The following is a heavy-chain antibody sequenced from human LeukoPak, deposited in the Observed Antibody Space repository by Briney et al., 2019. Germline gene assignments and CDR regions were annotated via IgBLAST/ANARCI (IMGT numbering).Heavy chain of an antibody. J-gene: IGHJ5*02. V-gene: IGHV1-2*06. CDR1: GYTFTGYY. D-gene: IGHD3-10*01. CDR3: ARDYGFGDPLNWFDP. Sequence: ASVKVSCKASGYTFTGYYMHWVRQAPGQGLEWMGRINPNSGGTNYAQKFQGRVTMTRDTSISTAYMELSRLRSDDTAVYYCARDYGFGDPLNWFDPWGQGTLVTVSS. CDR2: INPNSGGT.